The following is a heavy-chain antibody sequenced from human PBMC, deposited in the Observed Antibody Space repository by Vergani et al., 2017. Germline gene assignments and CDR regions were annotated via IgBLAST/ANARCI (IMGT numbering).Heavy chain of an antibody. J-gene: IGHJ4*02. CDR2: INPNSGGT. V-gene: IGHV1-2*02. D-gene: IGHD5-24*01. CDR3: AKVGGDGYNYAVVDY. Sequence: QVQLVQSGAEVKKPGASVKVSCKASGYTFTGYYMHWVRQAPGQGLEWMGWINPNSGGTNYAQKFQGRVTMTRDTSISTAYMELSRLRSDDTAVYYCAKVGGDGYNYAVVDYWGQGTLVTVSS. CDR1: GYTFTGYY.